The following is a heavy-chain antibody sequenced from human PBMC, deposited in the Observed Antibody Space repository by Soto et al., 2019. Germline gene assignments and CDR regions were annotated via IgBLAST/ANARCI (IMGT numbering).Heavy chain of an antibody. V-gene: IGHV3-74*03. D-gene: IGHD3-3*01. CDR1: GLTFRSYW. Sequence: PGGSLRLSCAASGLTFRSYWMHWVRQAPGKGLVWVSRINTDGSVAMYVDSVKGRFTISRDNAKNTLYLQMNSLRAEDTAVYYCARDKRDLRFLEWSYYFDYWGQGTLVTVSS. CDR2: INTDGSVA. CDR3: ARDKRDLRFLEWSYYFDY. J-gene: IGHJ4*02.